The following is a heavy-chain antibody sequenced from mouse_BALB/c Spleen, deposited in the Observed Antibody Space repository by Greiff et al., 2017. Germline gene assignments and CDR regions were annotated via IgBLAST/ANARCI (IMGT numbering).Heavy chain of an antibody. Sequence: VQLKQSGPELVKPGASVKMSCKASGYTFTSYVMHWVKQKPGQGLEWIGYINPYNDGTKYNEKFKGKATLTSDKSSSTAYMELSSLTSEDSAVYYCARYPVVAPFDYWGQGTTLTVSS. CDR2: INPYNDGT. CDR3: ARYPVVAPFDY. V-gene: IGHV1-14*01. D-gene: IGHD1-1*01. CDR1: GYTFTSYV. J-gene: IGHJ2*01.